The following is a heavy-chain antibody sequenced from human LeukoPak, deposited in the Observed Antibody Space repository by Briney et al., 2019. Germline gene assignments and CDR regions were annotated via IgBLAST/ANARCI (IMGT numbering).Heavy chain of an antibody. CDR1: GFTVSSNY. Sequence: GGSLRLSCAASGFTVSSNYMNWVRQAPGKGLECVSVIYSDGNTYYADSVKGRFTISRDNSKNTLYLQMNSLRAEDTAVYYCATAFCTGGSSCGFDYWGKGTLVTVSS. J-gene: IGHJ4*02. D-gene: IGHD2-8*02. V-gene: IGHV3-53*01. CDR2: IYSDGNT. CDR3: ATAFCTGGSSCGFDY.